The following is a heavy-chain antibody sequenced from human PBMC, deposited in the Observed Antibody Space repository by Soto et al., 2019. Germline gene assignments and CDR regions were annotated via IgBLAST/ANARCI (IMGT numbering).Heavy chain of an antibody. Sequence: SETLSLTCTVSGGSMSSYYWTWLRQSPGRGLEWIGYISYSGSTYYNPSLKSRVTISADTSKNQFSLRMNSMIAADTAVYYCARADPDASVGYWGQGTLVTVP. CDR3: ARADPDASVGY. CDR2: ISYSGST. CDR1: GGSMSSYY. D-gene: IGHD2-15*01. V-gene: IGHV4-59*01. J-gene: IGHJ4*02.